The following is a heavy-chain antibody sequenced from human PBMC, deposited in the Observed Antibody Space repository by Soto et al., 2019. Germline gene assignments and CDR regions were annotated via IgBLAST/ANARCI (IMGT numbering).Heavy chain of an antibody. D-gene: IGHD1-1*01. CDR3: ARWSPWNPLYYSVMDV. J-gene: IGHJ6*02. V-gene: IGHV1-69*01. Sequence: QVQLVQSGAEVKKPGSSVKVSCKASGGTFGNFTISWVRQAPGQGLEWMGGIIPLFQTANYALKFQGRAKITADESTTTAYMDLNSLRSEDTAVYYCARWSPWNPLYYSVMDVWGQGTTVSVSS. CDR2: IIPLFQTA. CDR1: GGTFGNFT.